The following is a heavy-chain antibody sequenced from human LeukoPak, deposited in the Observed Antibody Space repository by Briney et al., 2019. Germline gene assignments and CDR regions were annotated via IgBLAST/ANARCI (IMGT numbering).Heavy chain of an antibody. CDR3: ARDAWSTVTTNDAYYYGMDV. V-gene: IGHV3-23*01. CDR2: ISGSGGST. J-gene: IGHJ6*02. CDR1: GFTFSSYA. D-gene: IGHD4-11*01. Sequence: PGGSLRLSCAASGFTFSSYAMSWVRQAPGKGLEWVSAISGSGGSTYYADSVKGRFTISRDNSKNTLYLQMNSLRAEDTAVYYCARDAWSTVTTNDAYYYGMDVWGQGTTVTVSS.